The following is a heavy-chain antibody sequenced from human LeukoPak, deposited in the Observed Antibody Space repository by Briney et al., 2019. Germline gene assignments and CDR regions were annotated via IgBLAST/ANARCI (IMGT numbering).Heavy chain of an antibody. J-gene: IGHJ3*02. CDR2: ISGDGGST. CDR1: GFTFDDYA. CDR3: AKDSASSRRGAFDI. V-gene: IGHV3-43*02. D-gene: IGHD1-14*01. Sequence: GGSLRLSCAASGFTFDDYAMHWVRQAPGKGLEWVSLISGDGGSTYYADSVKGRFTISRDNSKNSLYLQMNSLRTEDTALYYCAKDSASSRRGAFDIWGQGTMVTVSS.